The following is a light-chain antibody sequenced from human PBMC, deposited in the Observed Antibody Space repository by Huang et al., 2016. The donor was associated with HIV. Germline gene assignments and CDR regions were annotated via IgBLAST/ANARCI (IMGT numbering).Light chain of an antibody. J-gene: IGKJ5*01. V-gene: IGKV1-39*01. CDR2: SAS. CDR1: QNISGY. CDR3: QQTYNTPIT. Sequence: DIQMTQSPSSLSSSVGDRVIITCRASQNISGYLNWYQQKPGKVPKLLISSASTLQRGVPSRFSGGGSGTDYTLTISGLHPEDFATYYCQQTYNTPITFGHGTRLDIK.